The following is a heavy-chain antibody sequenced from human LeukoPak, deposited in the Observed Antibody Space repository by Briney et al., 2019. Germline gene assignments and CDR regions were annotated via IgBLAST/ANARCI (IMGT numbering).Heavy chain of an antibody. V-gene: IGHV4-39*01. CDR2: IYYRGST. D-gene: IGHD4-17*01. J-gene: IGHJ4*02. CDR1: GGSISSSSYN. CDR3: ARQRLYGALNFFDY. Sequence: ASETLSLTCTVSGGSISSSSYNWGWIRQPPGKGLEWIGSIYYRGSTYYNPSPKSRVTISVDTSKNQFSLKLSSVTAADTAVYYCARQRLYGALNFFDYWGQGTLVTVSS.